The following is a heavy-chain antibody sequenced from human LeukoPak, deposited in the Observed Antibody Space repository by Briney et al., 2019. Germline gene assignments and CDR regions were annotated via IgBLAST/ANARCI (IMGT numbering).Heavy chain of an antibody. CDR2: IRYDGSNK. V-gene: IGHV3-30*02. CDR1: GFTFSSYW. D-gene: IGHD3-10*01. J-gene: IGHJ6*03. Sequence: GGSLRLSCAASGFTFSSYWMSWVRQAPGKGLEWVAFIRYDGSNKYYADSVKGRFTISRDNSKNTLYLQMNSLRAEDTAVYYCAKDRGPSGSGSYSGCYYYYYMDVWGKGTTVTISS. CDR3: AKDRGPSGSGSYSGCYYYYYMDV.